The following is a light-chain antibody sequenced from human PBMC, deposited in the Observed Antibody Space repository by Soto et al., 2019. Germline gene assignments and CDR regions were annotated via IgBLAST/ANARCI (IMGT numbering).Light chain of an antibody. CDR2: AAS. V-gene: IGKV1-27*01. J-gene: IGKJ4*01. CDR3: QKYNSAPLT. CDR1: QGISNY. Sequence: DIQMTQSPSSLSASVGDRVTITCRASQGISNYLAWYQQKPGKVPKLLIYAASTLQSGVPSRFSGSGSGTEFTITISNLQPEDVATYYFQKYNSAPLTFGGGTTVQIK.